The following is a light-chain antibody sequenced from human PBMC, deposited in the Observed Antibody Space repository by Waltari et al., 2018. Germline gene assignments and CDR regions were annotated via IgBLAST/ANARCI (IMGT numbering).Light chain of an antibody. CDR2: DVS. CDR1: TRDVGGSDY. V-gene: IGLV2-14*03. Sequence: QSALTQPASVSGSPGQSITISCPGPTRDVGGSDYVSWYQQHPGTSPKLMISDVSYRPSGVSNRFSGSKSGNTASLTISGLQDEDEADYDCTSYTSSGTCVFGSGTKVTVL. J-gene: IGLJ1*01. CDR3: TSYTSSGTCV.